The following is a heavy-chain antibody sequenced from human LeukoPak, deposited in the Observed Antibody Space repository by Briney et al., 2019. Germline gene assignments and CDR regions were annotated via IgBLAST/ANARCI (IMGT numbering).Heavy chain of an antibody. Sequence: SEALSLTCSVSGGSISSYYWSWIRQSPENGLEWIGYIYNSGNTNYNLFLKSRVTISADTPKNQFSLKLTSVTAADTAVYYCARNRDGYNSFDYWGQGTLVTVSS. CDR2: IYNSGNT. V-gene: IGHV4-59*12. CDR3: ARNRDGYNSFDY. D-gene: IGHD5-24*01. J-gene: IGHJ4*02. CDR1: GGSISSYY.